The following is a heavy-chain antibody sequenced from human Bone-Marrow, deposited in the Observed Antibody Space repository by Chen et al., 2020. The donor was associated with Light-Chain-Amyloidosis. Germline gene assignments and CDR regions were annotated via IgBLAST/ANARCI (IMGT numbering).Heavy chain of an antibody. CDR3: ARRRDGYNFDS. J-gene: IGHJ4*02. D-gene: IGHD5-12*01. CDR2: IYPDDSDA. CDR1: GYTFPNYW. Sequence: EVKKPGESLKISCKGSGYTFPNYWIGWVRQMPGKGLEWMGVIYPDDSDARYSPSFEGQVTISADKSITTAYLQWRSLKASDTAMYYCARRRDGYNFDSWGQGTLVTVSS. V-gene: IGHV5-51*01.